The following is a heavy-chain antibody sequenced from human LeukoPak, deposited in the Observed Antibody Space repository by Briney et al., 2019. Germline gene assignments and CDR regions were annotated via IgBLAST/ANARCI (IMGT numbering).Heavy chain of an antibody. CDR2: ISSSGSTI. Sequence: GGSLRLSCAASGFTFSSYEMNWVRQAPGKGLEWVSYISSSGSTIYYADSVKGRFTISGDNAKNSLYLQMNSLRAEDTAVYYCAHSITGADFDYWGQGTLVTVSS. CDR3: AHSITGADFDY. CDR1: GFTFSSYE. V-gene: IGHV3-48*03. D-gene: IGHD1-20*01. J-gene: IGHJ4*02.